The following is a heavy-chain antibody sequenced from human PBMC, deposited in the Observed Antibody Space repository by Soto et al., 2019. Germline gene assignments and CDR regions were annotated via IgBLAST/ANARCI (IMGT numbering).Heavy chain of an antibody. CDR1: GGSISSISYY. V-gene: IGHV4-39*01. CDR3: ARHTPAISISEH. CDR2: IYYSGST. Sequence: SETLSLTCTVSGGSISSISYYWGWFRQPPGKGLEWIGSIYYSGSTYYNPSLKSRVTISVDTSKNQFSLKLSSVTAADTAVYYCARHTPAISISEHWGQGTLVTVS. D-gene: IGHD2-15*01. J-gene: IGHJ4*02.